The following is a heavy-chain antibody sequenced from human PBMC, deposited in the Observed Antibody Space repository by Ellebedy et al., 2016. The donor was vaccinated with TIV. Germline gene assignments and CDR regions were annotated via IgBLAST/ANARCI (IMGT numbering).Heavy chain of an antibody. V-gene: IGHV3-66*01. J-gene: IGHJ3*02. Sequence: GGSLRLSCAASGFTVSSSYMSWVRRAPGKGLAWLSVIYINETTYYSVSVKGRFTISRDDSKNTVFLQLNNLRADDTGVYYCANETFNDVDLEVWGIFHIWGQGTMVTVSS. CDR2: IYINETT. CDR3: ANETFNDVDLEVWGIFHI. CDR1: GFTVSSSY. D-gene: IGHD1-1*01.